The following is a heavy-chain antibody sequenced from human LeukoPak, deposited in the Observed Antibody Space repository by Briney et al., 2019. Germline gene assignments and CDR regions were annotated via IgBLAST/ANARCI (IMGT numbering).Heavy chain of an antibody. D-gene: IGHD3-22*01. Sequence: SETLSLTCAVYGGSFSGYYWSWIRQPPGKGLEWIGYIYYSGSTNYNPSLKSRVTISVDTSKNQFSLKLSSVTAADTAVYYCARASRDYYDSSGYPLLDYWGQGTLVTVSS. CDR3: ARASRDYYDSSGYPLLDY. CDR2: IYYSGST. CDR1: GGSFSGYY. J-gene: IGHJ4*02. V-gene: IGHV4-59*01.